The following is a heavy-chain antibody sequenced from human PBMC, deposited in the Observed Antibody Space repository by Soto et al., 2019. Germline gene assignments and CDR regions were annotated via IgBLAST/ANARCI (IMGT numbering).Heavy chain of an antibody. D-gene: IGHD6-13*01. J-gene: IGHJ5*02. V-gene: IGHV4-4*07. Sequence: PSETLSLTCTVSGASMNSYHWSWIRQPAGKGLEGIGHIHSSGSTNYNPSLKSRVTMSVDTSKNQCSLRLMSLTAADTAVYYCARDQGVAAAGITWFDPWGQGSLVTVSS. CDR1: GASMNSYH. CDR2: IHSSGST. CDR3: ARDQGVAAAGITWFDP.